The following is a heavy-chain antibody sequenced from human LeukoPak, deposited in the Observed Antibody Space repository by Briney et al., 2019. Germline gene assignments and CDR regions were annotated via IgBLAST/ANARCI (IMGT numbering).Heavy chain of an antibody. D-gene: IGHD2-2*01. V-gene: IGHV3-30*04. CDR1: GFTFSNYT. CDR3: TREIDTSSYNLFFDY. Sequence: GGSLRLSCAASGFTFSNYTIHWVRQAPGKGLEWVAFISYNGRNKYYADSVKGRFTISRDNSKNTLYLQMNSLRDEDTAVYYCTREIDTSSYNLFFDYWGQGTLVTVSS. J-gene: IGHJ4*02. CDR2: ISYNGRNK.